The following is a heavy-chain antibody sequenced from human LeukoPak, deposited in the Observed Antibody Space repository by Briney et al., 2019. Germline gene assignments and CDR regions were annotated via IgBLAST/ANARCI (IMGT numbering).Heavy chain of an antibody. V-gene: IGHV4-34*01. CDR2: INHSGST. Sequence: PSETLSLTCTVSGGSISSYYWGWIRQPPGKGLEWIGEINHSGSTNYNPSLKSRVTISVDTSKNQFSLKLSSVTAADTAVYYCARGVRDYGFFDYWGQGTQVTVSS. J-gene: IGHJ4*02. D-gene: IGHD4-17*01. CDR3: ARGVRDYGFFDY. CDR1: GGSISSYY.